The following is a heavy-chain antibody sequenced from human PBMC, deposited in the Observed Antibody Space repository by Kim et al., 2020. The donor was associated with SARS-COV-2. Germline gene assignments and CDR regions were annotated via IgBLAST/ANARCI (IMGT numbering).Heavy chain of an antibody. D-gene: IGHD4-17*01. CDR2: ISYDGSNK. Sequence: GGSLRLSCAASGFTFSSYGMHWVRQAPGKGLEWVAVISYDGSNKYYADSVKGRFTISRDNSKNTLYLQMNSLRAEDTAVYYCAKDEMATVVTQSFDYWG. V-gene: IGHV3-30*18. CDR3: AKDEMATVVTQSFDY. J-gene: IGHJ4*01. CDR1: GFTFSSYG.